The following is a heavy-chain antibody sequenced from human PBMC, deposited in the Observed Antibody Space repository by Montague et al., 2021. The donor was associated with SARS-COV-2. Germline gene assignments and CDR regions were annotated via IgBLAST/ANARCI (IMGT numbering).Heavy chain of an antibody. J-gene: IGHJ6*02. V-gene: IGHV4-59*01. Sequence: SETLSLTCTVSGGSIDSFYWSWIRRPPGKGLERIGSIFHSGRTYXXPSLTSRVPMSVDTSKTQVSLRLSSLTAADTAVYYCARGGYYDNTGYYSDYYYNMDVWGQGTTVTVSS. CDR3: ARGGYYDNTGYYSDYYYNMDV. CDR1: GGSIDSFY. D-gene: IGHD3-22*01. CDR2: IFHSGRT.